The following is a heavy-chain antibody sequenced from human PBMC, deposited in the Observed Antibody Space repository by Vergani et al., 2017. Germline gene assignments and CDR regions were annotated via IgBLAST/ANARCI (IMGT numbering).Heavy chain of an antibody. Sequence: QLQLQESGPGLVKPSATLSLTCSVSGAPLRSRNYYLGWIRQPPGKGLEWIASIYYSGRTYYNPSLKSRVTISVDTSKSQFSLKLSSVTAADTAVYFCARHSTVEWLVKLGWIDPWGQGILVTVSS. J-gene: IGHJ5*02. CDR3: ARHSTVEWLVKLGWIDP. CDR2: IYYSGRT. V-gene: IGHV4-39*01. D-gene: IGHD6-19*01. CDR1: GAPLRSRNYY.